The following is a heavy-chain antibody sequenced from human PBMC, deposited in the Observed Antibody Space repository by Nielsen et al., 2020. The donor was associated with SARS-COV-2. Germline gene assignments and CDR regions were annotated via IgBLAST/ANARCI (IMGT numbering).Heavy chain of an antibody. CDR3: AKDLYPVAGPFDY. CDR1: GFTFDDYA. CDR2: ISWNSGSI. Sequence: SCAASGFTFDDYAMHWVRQAPGKGLEWVSGISWNSGSIGYADSVKGRFTISRDNAKNSLYLQMNSLRAEDTALYYCAKDLYPVAGPFDYWGQGTLVTVSS. J-gene: IGHJ4*02. D-gene: IGHD6-19*01. V-gene: IGHV3-9*01.